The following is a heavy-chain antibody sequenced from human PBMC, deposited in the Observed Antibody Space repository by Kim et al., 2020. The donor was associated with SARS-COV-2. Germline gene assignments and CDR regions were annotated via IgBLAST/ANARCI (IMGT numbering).Heavy chain of an antibody. J-gene: IGHJ5*02. Sequence: GASLKISCQASGYVFTSYCIALGRQMPGKTPEWMGIIYPGDANPKYSPSFEGQVPISVDQSISTAYLQWSSLKASDTAMYYCARQGTTVLPPSLTWGQGTPVIVSS. CDR3: ARQGTTVLPPSLT. CDR1: GYVFTSYC. CDR2: IYPGDANP. D-gene: IGHD4-17*01. V-gene: IGHV5-51*01.